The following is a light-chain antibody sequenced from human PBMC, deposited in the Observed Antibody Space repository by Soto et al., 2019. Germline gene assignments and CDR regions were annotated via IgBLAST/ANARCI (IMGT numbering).Light chain of an antibody. V-gene: IGKV1-27*01. J-gene: IGKJ1*01. CDR3: QQYNSASPT. CDR2: AAS. CDR1: QSISNY. Sequence: DIQMTQSPSSLSESVGDRVTITCRASQSISNYLAWYQQKTGKVPKLLIYAASTLQSGVPSRFSGSGSGTDLTLTISSLQPEDVATYYCQQYNSASPTFGQGTKVDIK.